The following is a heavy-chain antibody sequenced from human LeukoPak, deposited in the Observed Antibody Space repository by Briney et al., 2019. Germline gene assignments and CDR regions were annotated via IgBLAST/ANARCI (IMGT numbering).Heavy chain of an antibody. Sequence: SETLSLTCTVSGGSISSYYWSWIRQPPGKGLEWIGYIYYSGSTNYNPSLKSRVTISVDTSKNQFSLKLSSVTAADTAVYYCARHALPIGYYGFWSGPSPHNWFDPWGQGTLVTVSS. CDR2: IYYSGST. D-gene: IGHD3-3*01. CDR1: GGSISSYY. J-gene: IGHJ5*02. CDR3: ARHALPIGYYGFWSGPSPHNWFDP. V-gene: IGHV4-59*08.